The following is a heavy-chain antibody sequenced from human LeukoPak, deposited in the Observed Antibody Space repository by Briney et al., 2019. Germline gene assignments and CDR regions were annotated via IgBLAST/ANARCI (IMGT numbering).Heavy chain of an antibody. CDR1: GGSFSGYY. V-gene: IGHV4-34*01. Sequence: SETLSLTCAVYGGSFSGYYWNWIRQPPGKGLEWIGEINHSGSTNYNPSLKSRVTISVDTSKNQFSLKLSSVTAADTAVYYCARIRVQLERQSFDYWGQGTLVTVSS. CDR3: ARIRVQLERQSFDY. D-gene: IGHD1-1*01. J-gene: IGHJ4*02. CDR2: INHSGST.